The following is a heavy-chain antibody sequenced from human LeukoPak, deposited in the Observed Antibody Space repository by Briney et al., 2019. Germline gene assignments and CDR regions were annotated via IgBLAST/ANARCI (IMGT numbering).Heavy chain of an antibody. D-gene: IGHD2-15*01. V-gene: IGHV4-59*01. J-gene: IGHJ4*02. CDR3: ARAGGGRLDY. Sequence: SETLSLTCTVSGGSISSYYWSWIRQPPGKGLEWIGYIYYSGSTNYNPSLKSRVTISVDTSENQFSLKLSSVTAADTAVYYCARAGGGRLDYWGQGTLVTVSS. CDR2: IYYSGST. CDR1: GGSISSYY.